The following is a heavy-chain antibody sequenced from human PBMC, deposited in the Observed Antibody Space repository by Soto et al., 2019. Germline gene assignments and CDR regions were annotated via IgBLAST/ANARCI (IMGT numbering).Heavy chain of an antibody. CDR3: ARVMEQLALDY. CDR2: IYTSGST. V-gene: IGHV4-4*07. J-gene: IGHJ4*02. Sequence: SETLSLTCTVSVGSISSYYWSWIRQSAGKGLEWIGRIYTSGSTNYNPSLKSRVTMSVDTSKNQFSLKLSSVTAADTAVYYCARVMEQLALDYWGQGTLVTVSS. CDR1: VGSISSYY. D-gene: IGHD6-6*01.